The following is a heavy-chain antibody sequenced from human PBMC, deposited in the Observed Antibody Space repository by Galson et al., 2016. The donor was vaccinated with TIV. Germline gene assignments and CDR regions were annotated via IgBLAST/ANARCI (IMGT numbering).Heavy chain of an antibody. Sequence: ETLSLTCAVSGGSIYSDNWWSWVRQPPGKGLEWIGEIYHSGSTNYNPSLKSRVTISVDTSKNQFSLKLSSVTAADTAVYHCARQVPNVGVVGPRRSFDYWGQGTLVTVSS. CDR2: IYHSGST. CDR3: ARQVPNVGVVGPRRSFDY. J-gene: IGHJ4*02. V-gene: IGHV4-4*02. CDR1: GGSIYSDNW. D-gene: IGHD3-3*01.